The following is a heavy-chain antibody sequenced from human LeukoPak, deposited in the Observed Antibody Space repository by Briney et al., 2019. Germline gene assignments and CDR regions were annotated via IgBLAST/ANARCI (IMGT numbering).Heavy chain of an antibody. Sequence: ASVKVSCKASGYTFTSYGISWVRQAPGQGLEWMGWISAYNGNTNHAQKLQGRVTMTTDTSTSTAYMELRSLRSDDTAVYYCARDSIAPPHLRNIVVVPAAIKYYYYGMDVWGQGTTVTVSS. V-gene: IGHV1-18*01. CDR1: GYTFTSYG. CDR3: ARDSIAPPHLRNIVVVPAAIKYYYYGMDV. D-gene: IGHD2-2*01. CDR2: ISAYNGNT. J-gene: IGHJ6*02.